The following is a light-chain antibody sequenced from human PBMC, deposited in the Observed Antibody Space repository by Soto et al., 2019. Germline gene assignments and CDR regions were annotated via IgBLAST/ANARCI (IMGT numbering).Light chain of an antibody. V-gene: IGKV3-20*01. CDR1: QSVSSSY. J-gene: IGKJ1*01. CDR3: QQYGSSPGT. Sequence: EIVLTQSPGTLSLSPGERATLSCRASQSVSSSYLAWYQQKPGQAPRLLIYGASSRATGIPDRFSGSGSGTDFTLTISRLEPEDFAVYYCQQYGSSPGTFAQGPKVAIK. CDR2: GAS.